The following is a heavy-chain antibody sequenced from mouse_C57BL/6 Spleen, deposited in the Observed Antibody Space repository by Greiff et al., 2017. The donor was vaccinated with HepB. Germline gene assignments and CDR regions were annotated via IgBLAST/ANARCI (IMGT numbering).Heavy chain of an antibody. CDR3: ARRSSYCFDY. V-gene: IGHV3-6*01. Sequence: EVQLQQSGPGLVKPSQSLSLTCSVTGYSITSGYYWNWIRQFPGNKLEWMGYISYDGSNNYNPSLKNRISITRDTSKNQFFLKLNSVTTEDTATYYCARRSSYCFDYWGQGTTLTVSS. CDR1: GYSITSGYY. D-gene: IGHD1-1*01. CDR2: ISYDGSN. J-gene: IGHJ2*01.